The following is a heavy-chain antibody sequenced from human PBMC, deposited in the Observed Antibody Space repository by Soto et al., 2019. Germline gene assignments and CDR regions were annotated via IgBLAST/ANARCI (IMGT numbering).Heavy chain of an antibody. CDR3: AKGPSYDYPNDAFDI. J-gene: IGHJ3*02. CDR2: ISGGGEYT. V-gene: IGHV3-23*01. CDR1: GFTFSSYA. Sequence: GGSLRLSCAASGFTFSSYAMTWVRQAPGKGLEWVSSISGGGEYTSYADSVKGRFTISRDNSKKTLYLQMNSLRAEDTALYYCAKGPSYDYPNDAFDIWGQGTMVTVSS. D-gene: IGHD3-16*01.